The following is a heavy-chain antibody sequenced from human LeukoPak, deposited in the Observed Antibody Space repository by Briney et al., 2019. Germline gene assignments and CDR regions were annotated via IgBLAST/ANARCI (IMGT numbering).Heavy chain of an antibody. CDR1: GFTFSSYE. J-gene: IGHJ4*02. D-gene: IGHD3-10*01. Sequence: QPGGSLRLSWAASGFTFSSYEMNWVRQAPGKGLEWVSHISSSGSTIYYADSVEGRFTISRDNAKNSLYLQLSGLRAEDTAVYYCAKDLIPYGSGSYFFDCWGQGILVTVSS. V-gene: IGHV3-48*03. CDR3: AKDLIPYGSGSYFFDC. CDR2: ISSSGSTI.